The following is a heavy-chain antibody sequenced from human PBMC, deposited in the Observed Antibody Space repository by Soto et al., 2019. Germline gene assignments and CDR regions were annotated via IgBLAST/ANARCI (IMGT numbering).Heavy chain of an antibody. D-gene: IGHD6-13*01. J-gene: IGHJ4*02. Sequence: QVQLQESGPGLVKPSGTLSLTCAVSSGSISSSNWWSWVRQPPGKGLEWIGEIYHSGSTNYNPSLKSRVTISGDKSKNKFSLKLSSVTAADTAVYYCARGSQQRVLVYYFDYWGQGTLVTVSS. V-gene: IGHV4-4*02. CDR2: IYHSGST. CDR3: ARGSQQRVLVYYFDY. CDR1: SGSISSSNW.